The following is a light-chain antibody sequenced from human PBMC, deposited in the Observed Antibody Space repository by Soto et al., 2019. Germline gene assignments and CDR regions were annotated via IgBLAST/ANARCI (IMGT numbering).Light chain of an antibody. CDR1: QDIGNL. V-gene: IGKV1-16*01. CDR3: QHYNSYSEA. J-gene: IGKJ1*01. Sequence: DIQMTQSPRPPSSSLGDRVTITCRASQDIGNLLDWFQQKPGKAPKLLIYKASTLKSGVPSRFSGSGSGTEFTLTISSLQPDDFATYYCQHYNSYSEAFGQGTKVDIK. CDR2: KAS.